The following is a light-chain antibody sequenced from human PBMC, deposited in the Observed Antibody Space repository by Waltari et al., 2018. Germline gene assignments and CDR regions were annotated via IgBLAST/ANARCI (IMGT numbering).Light chain of an antibody. CDR3: QHYVRLPAT. J-gene: IGKJ1*01. Sequence: EIVLTQSPGSLSSSPGERVTISCWASQSIIRVLAWYQQKPGQAPRLLICGASNRATGIPDRFSGSGSEIDFSLTISRLEPEDFAVYYCQHYVRLPATFGRGTKVEIK. CDR2: GAS. V-gene: IGKV3-20*01. CDR1: QSIIRV.